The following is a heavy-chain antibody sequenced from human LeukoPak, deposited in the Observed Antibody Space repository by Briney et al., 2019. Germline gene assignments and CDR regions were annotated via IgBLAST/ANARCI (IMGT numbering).Heavy chain of an antibody. Sequence: GGSLRLSCAASGFTFSSYAMHWVRQAPGKGLEWVAVISYDGSNKYYADSVKGRFTISRDNSKNTLYLQMNSLRAEDTAVYYCARQYIVVVPATRTYYYYGMDVWGQGTTVTVSS. V-gene: IGHV3-30-3*01. CDR3: ARQYIVVVPATRTYYYYGMDV. CDR1: GFTFSSYA. J-gene: IGHJ6*02. D-gene: IGHD2-2*01. CDR2: ISYDGSNK.